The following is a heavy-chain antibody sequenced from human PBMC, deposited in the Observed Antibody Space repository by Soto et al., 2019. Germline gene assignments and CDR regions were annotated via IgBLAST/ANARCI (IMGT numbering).Heavy chain of an antibody. J-gene: IGHJ4*02. Sequence: EVQLVESGGGSVQPGGSLRLSCAASRFVFSDYGMTWVRQAPGKGLEWVATIQPDGSEKDYVDSVKGRFTISRDNAKSSRYLQMNSLSADDSAMYSCSTVSWGNPEYWGRGTLIIVSS. D-gene: IGHD3-16*01. CDR3: STVSWGNPEY. CDR2: IQPDGSEK. CDR1: RFVFSDYG. V-gene: IGHV3-7*03.